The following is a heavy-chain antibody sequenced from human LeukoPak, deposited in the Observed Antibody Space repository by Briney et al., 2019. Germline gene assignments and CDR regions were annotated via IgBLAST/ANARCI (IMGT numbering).Heavy chain of an antibody. Sequence: GASVTVSCKASGYTFSDYYIHWVRQAPGQGLEWMGWINPNSGGTNYAQNFQGRVTMTRDTSIITAYMELSSLRSDDTAVYFCARGSYDSSDYEYFQHWGQGTLVTVSS. CDR3: ARGSYDSSDYEYFQH. CDR2: INPNSGGT. D-gene: IGHD3-22*01. J-gene: IGHJ1*01. V-gene: IGHV1-2*02. CDR1: GYTFSDYY.